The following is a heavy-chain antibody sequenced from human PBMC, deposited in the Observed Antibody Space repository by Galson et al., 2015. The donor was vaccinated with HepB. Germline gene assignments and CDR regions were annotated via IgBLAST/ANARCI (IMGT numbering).Heavy chain of an antibody. Sequence: SVKVSCKASGGTFSRYAISWVRQAPGQGLEWMGRIIPILGIANYAQKFQGRVTITADKSTSTAYMELSSLRSEDTAVYYCARELDDYGDYVGFDYWGQGTLVTVSS. CDR1: GGTFSRYA. J-gene: IGHJ4*02. CDR3: ARELDDYGDYVGFDY. D-gene: IGHD4-17*01. V-gene: IGHV1-69*04. CDR2: IIPILGIA.